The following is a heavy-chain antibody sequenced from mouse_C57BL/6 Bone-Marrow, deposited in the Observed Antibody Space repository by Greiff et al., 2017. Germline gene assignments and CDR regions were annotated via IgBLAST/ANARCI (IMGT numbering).Heavy chain of an antibody. J-gene: IGHJ2*01. CDR3: ATTTVDYFDY. CDR2: INPGSGGT. D-gene: IGHD1-1*01. CDR1: GYAFTNYL. Sequence: QVQLQQSGAELVRPGTSVKVSCKASGYAFTNYLIEWVKQRPGQGLEWIGVINPGSGGTNYKEKFKGKATLTADKSSSTAYMQLSSLTSEDSAVYFCATTTVDYFDYWGQGTTLTVSS. V-gene: IGHV1-54*01.